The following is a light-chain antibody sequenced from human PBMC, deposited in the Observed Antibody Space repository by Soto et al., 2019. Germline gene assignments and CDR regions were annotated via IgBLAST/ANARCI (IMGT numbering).Light chain of an antibody. CDR1: NSNSGSKY. J-gene: IGLJ2*01. V-gene: IGLV1-47*01. CDR2: RNN. CDR3: ASWDASVGGPA. Sequence: QPVLTQPPSASGTPGQRATISCSGSNSNSGSKYVYWYQQCPGTAPKLLIYRNNQRPSGVPDRFSGSKSGTSASLAISDLRSEDEADYYCASWDASVGGPAFGGGTKLTVL.